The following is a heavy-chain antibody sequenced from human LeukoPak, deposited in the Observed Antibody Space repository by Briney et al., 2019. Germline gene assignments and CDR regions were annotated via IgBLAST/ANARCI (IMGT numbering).Heavy chain of an antibody. J-gene: IGHJ4*02. D-gene: IGHD4-17*01. CDR2: INSDGTTT. Sequence: GGSLRLSCAASGFTFSSYWMHWVRQAPGKGLVWVSRINSDGTTTNYADSVKGRFTISRDNSKNTLYLQMNSLRAEDTAVYYCAKLWRRGYGDPLLDYWGQGTLVTVSS. V-gene: IGHV3-74*01. CDR3: AKLWRRGYGDPLLDY. CDR1: GFTFSSYW.